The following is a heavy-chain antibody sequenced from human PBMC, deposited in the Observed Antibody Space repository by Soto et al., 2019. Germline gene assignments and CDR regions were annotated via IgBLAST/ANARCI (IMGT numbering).Heavy chain of an antibody. Sequence: GGSLRLSCAACGFAFSDDWMSWVRQAPGKGLEWVAVIWYDGSNKYYADSVKGRFTISRDKSKNTLYLQMNSLRAEDTAVYYCARDPLYGGYIYYHYYYGMDVWGQGTTVTVSS. V-gene: IGHV3-33*08. D-gene: IGHD5-12*01. CDR3: ARDPLYGGYIYYHYYYGMDV. CDR2: IWYDGSNK. CDR1: GFAFSDDW. J-gene: IGHJ6*02.